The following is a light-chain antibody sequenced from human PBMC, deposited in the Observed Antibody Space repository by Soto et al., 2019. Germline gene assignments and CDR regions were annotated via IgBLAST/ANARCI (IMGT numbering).Light chain of an antibody. CDR1: QSIRTY. CDR3: KQSNSTPPWT. Sequence: DIQMTQSPSSLSASVVXRXXXXRXXCQSIRTYLNWYQQKPGKAPKLLIYAASSLQSGVPSRLSGSGSGTDFTLTFSSLQPEDFATYSCKQSNSTPPWTFGKGTKGDIK. CDR2: AAS. V-gene: IGKV1-39*01. J-gene: IGKJ1*01.